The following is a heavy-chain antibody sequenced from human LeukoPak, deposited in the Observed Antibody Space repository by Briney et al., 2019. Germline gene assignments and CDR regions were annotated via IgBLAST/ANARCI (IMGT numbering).Heavy chain of an antibody. CDR3: ARGSAYYDFWSGYEAWFDP. J-gene: IGHJ5*02. D-gene: IGHD3-3*01. CDR2: IYTSGST. V-gene: IGHV4-4*07. Sequence: PSETLSLTCTVSGGSISSYYWSWIRQPAGKGLEWIGRIYTSGSTNYNPSLKSRVTMSVDTSKNQFSLKLSSVTAADTAVYYCARGSAYYDFWSGYEAWFDPWGQGTLVTVSS. CDR1: GGSISSYY.